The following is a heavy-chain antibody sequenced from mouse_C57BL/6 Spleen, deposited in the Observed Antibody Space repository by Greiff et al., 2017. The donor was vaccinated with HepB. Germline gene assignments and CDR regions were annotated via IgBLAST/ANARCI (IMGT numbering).Heavy chain of an antibody. Sequence: DVQLVESGGGLVKPGGSLKLSCAASGFTFSSYAMSWVRQTPEKRLEWVATISDGGSYTYYPDNVKGRFTISRDNAKNNLYLQMSHLTSEDTAMYYCARDYYGSSYPYAMDYWGQGTSVTVSS. CDR2: ISDGGSYT. D-gene: IGHD1-1*01. V-gene: IGHV5-4*01. J-gene: IGHJ4*01. CDR1: GFTFSSYA. CDR3: ARDYYGSSYPYAMDY.